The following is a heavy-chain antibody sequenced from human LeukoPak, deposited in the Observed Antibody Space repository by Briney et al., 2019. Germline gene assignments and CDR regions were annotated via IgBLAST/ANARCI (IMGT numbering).Heavy chain of an antibody. Sequence: GESLKISCKGSGYSFTSYWIGWVRQMPGKGLEWMGIIYPGDSDTRYSPSFQGQVTISADKSISTAYLQWSSLKASDTAMYYCARPSLGGYSGYDSAYYFDYWGQGTLVTVSS. V-gene: IGHV5-51*01. J-gene: IGHJ4*02. CDR2: IYPGDSDT. CDR3: ARPSLGGYSGYDSAYYFDY. CDR1: GYSFTSYW. D-gene: IGHD5-12*01.